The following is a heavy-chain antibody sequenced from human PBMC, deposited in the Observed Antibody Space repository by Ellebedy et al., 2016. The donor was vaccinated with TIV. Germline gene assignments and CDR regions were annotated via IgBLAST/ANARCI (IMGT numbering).Heavy chain of an antibody. V-gene: IGHV1-18*04. CDR3: ARGGDPTTFDY. J-gene: IGHJ4*02. D-gene: IGHD2-21*02. CDR2: NNPYNGNT. CDR1: GYTFINYG. Sequence: AASAKVSCKASGYTFINYGIGWVRQAPGQGLEWMGWNNPYNGNTNYAQKFQGRVTMTTDTSTSTAYMELSTLRSDDTAVYFCARGGDPTTFDYWGQGTLVTVSS.